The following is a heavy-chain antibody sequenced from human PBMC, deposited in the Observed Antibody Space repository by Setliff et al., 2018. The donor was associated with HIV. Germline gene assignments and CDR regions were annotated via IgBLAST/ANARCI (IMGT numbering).Heavy chain of an antibody. Sequence: SETLSLTCGVYGGSFSGYYWTWIRQPPGKGLEWIGEINHRGTTNSNPSLKRRVTISVDTSKSQFSLRLSSVTAADTAVYYCARGDYDSSVPYNWFDPWGQGTLVTVSS. V-gene: IGHV4-34*01. CDR1: GGSFSGYY. D-gene: IGHD3-22*01. CDR3: ARGDYDSSVPYNWFDP. J-gene: IGHJ5*02. CDR2: INHRGTT.